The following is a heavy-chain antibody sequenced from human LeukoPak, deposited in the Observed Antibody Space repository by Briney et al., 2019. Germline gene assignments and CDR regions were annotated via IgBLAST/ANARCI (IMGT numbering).Heavy chain of an antibody. V-gene: IGHV3-7*01. Sequence: GGALRLSCSASGFTFSSYWMSWGLQAPGKGLEWLANIKQEGSEKYDVDSVKGRFTISRDNAKRSLYLQMNSLRPEDTAVYYCARASKTGYSSSWHYYYYMDVWGKGTTVTVSS. CDR2: IKQEGSEK. D-gene: IGHD6-13*01. CDR1: GFTFSSYW. CDR3: ARASKTGYSSSWHYYYYMDV. J-gene: IGHJ6*03.